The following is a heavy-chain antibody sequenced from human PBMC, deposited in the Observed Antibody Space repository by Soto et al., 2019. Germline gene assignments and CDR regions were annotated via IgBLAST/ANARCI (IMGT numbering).Heavy chain of an antibody. V-gene: IGHV3-30*18. J-gene: IGHJ4*02. CDR3: AKEFHSWNEFYY. Sequence: PGGSLRLSCAASGFTFSSSGMHWVRQAPGKGLEWVAVISYDGSNKFYADSVKGRFTISRDNFRNTLYLQMNSLRAEDTAVQYWAKEFHSWNEFYYWGQGTLVTVAS. D-gene: IGHD1-20*01. CDR2: ISYDGSNK. CDR1: GFTFSSSG.